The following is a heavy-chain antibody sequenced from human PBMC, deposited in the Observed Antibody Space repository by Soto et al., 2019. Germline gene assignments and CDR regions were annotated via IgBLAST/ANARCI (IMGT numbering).Heavy chain of an antibody. J-gene: IGHJ6*02. D-gene: IGHD3-10*01. Sequence: GASVKVSCKASGYRFTTYQMHWVRQAPGQGLEWMGTINPSGGSTYYAQRFQGRVTMTRDTSTSTVYMDLSSLRSEDTAVYYCARDRVGGYYYGSGRDYYYYGMDVWGQGTTVTVSS. V-gene: IGHV1-46*01. CDR3: ARDRVGGYYYGSGRDYYYYGMDV. CDR2: INPSGGST. CDR1: GYRFTTYQ.